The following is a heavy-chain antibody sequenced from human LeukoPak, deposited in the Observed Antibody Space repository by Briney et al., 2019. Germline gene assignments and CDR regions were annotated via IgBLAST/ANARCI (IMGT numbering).Heavy chain of an antibody. V-gene: IGHV3-23*01. CDR2: ISGSGGST. CDR1: RFTFSSSA. CDR3: AKGGPQFFDY. J-gene: IGHJ4*02. D-gene: IGHD5-24*01. Sequence: GGSLRLSCTASRFTFSSSAMSWVRQAPGKGLEWVSTISGSGGSTYSTDSVKGRFTISRDNSKSTLYLQMNSLRVEDTAIYYCAKGGPQFFDYWGQGTLVTVSS.